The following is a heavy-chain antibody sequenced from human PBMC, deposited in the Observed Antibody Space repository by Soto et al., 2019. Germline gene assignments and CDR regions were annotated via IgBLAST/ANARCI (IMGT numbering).Heavy chain of an antibody. Sequence: QVHLVQSGAEVKKPGASVKVSCKGSGYAFTTYGITWVRQAPGQGLEWMGWISAHNGNTTYAQKLQGRVTVTRDTSPSTADMELRSLSSDYTGVYYCARGRYGDYWGQGALVTVSS. CDR1: GYAFTTYG. D-gene: IGHD1-1*01. J-gene: IGHJ4*02. V-gene: IGHV1-18*01. CDR2: ISAHNGNT. CDR3: ARGRYGDY.